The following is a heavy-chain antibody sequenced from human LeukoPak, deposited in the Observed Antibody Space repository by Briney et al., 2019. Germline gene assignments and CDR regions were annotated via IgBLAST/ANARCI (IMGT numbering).Heavy chain of an antibody. V-gene: IGHV3-53*01. J-gene: IGHJ4*02. CDR1: GFTVSSNY. CDR3: ARGVRGYSYGSRFDY. CDR2: IYGSSSI. D-gene: IGHD5-18*01. Sequence: PGGSLRLSCAASGFTVSSNYMSWVRQAPGKGLEWVSVIYGSSSIYYTDSVKGRFTISRDSSKNTLYLQMNSLRAEDTAVYYCARGVRGYSYGSRFDYWGQGTLVTVSS.